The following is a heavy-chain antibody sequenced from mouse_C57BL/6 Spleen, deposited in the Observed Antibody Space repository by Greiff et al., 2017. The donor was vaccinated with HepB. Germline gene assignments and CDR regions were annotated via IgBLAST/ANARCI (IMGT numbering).Heavy chain of an antibody. Sequence: QVQLKQSGAELVRPGASVKLSCKASGYTFTDYYINWVKQRPGQGLEWIARIYPGSGNTYYNEKFKGKATLTAEKSSSTAYMQLSSLTSEDSAVYFCARGGYYGNPYWYFDVWGTGTTVTVSS. CDR3: ARGGYYGNPYWYFDV. V-gene: IGHV1-76*01. CDR1: GYTFTDYY. J-gene: IGHJ1*03. CDR2: IYPGSGNT. D-gene: IGHD2-1*01.